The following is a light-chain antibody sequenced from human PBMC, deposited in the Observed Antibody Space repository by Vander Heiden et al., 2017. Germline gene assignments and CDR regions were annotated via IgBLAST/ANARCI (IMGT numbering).Light chain of an antibody. CDR3: QQYYSYPLT. CDR1: QHVKTS. J-gene: IGKJ4*01. CDR2: GVS. Sequence: IRMTQSPSSFSASTGDRVTLTCRASQHVKTSLAWYQQKPGEAPNLLIFGVSTLQSGVPSRFSGSGSGTDFTLTIDSLQPEDSATYYCQQYYSYPLTFGGGTKIEIK. V-gene: IGKV1-8*01.